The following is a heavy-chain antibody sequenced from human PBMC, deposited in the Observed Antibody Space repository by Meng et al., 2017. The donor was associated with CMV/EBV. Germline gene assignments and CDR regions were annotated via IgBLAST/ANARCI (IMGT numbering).Heavy chain of an antibody. Sequence: FESGGGLVQPGGTRIPSCAAYGFTFRTYAMGCVRQAPGKGLDWVPAISANGGNTYYADSVRGRFTISRDNSKNTLHLQMNSLRAEDTAVYYCAKALGIDFSDFDYWGRGALVTVSS. J-gene: IGHJ4*02. CDR3: AKALGIDFSDFDY. CDR1: GFTFRTYA. V-gene: IGHV3-23*01. D-gene: IGHD2/OR15-2a*01. CDR2: ISANGGNT.